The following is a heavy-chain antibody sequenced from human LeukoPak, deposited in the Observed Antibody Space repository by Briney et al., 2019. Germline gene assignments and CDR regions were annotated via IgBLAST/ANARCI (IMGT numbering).Heavy chain of an antibody. J-gene: IGHJ4*02. D-gene: IGHD6-19*01. V-gene: IGHV3-21*01. CDR2: ISSSSSYI. Sequence: GGSLRLSCAASGFTFSSYSMTWVRQAPGKGLEWVSSISSSSSYIYYADSVKGRFTISRDNAKNSLYLQMNSLRAEDTAVYYCARDIAVAGTGENFDYWGQGTLVTVSS. CDR3: ARDIAVAGTGENFDY. CDR1: GFTFSSYS.